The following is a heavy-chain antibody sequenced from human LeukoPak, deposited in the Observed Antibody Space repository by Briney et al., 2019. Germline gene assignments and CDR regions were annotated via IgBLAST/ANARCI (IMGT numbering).Heavy chain of an antibody. V-gene: IGHV4-4*07. J-gene: IGHJ4*02. Sequence: PSETLSLTCTVSGGSISPYYWSWLRQPAGKGLEWVGRIYTSGATNYNASLSSRVTMSLDASKNQFSLELRPVTTADTAVYYCARNREYSSGWYYFDDWGQGTLVTVSS. CDR3: ARNREYSSGWYYFDD. CDR1: GGSISPYY. D-gene: IGHD6-19*01. CDR2: IYTSGAT.